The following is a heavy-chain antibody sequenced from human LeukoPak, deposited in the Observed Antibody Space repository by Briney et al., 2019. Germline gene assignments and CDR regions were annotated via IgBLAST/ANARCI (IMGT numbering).Heavy chain of an antibody. CDR1: GFTFSSYA. Sequence: PGGSLRLSCAAPGFTFSSYAMNWVRQAPGKGLEWVSTISGSGGDTYYADSVKGRFTISRDNSKNTLYLQMNSLRAEDTAVYYCAKGDYYDTSAPRSWGQGTLVTVSS. CDR3: AKGDYYDTSAPRS. J-gene: IGHJ5*02. D-gene: IGHD3-22*01. V-gene: IGHV3-23*01. CDR2: ISGSGGDT.